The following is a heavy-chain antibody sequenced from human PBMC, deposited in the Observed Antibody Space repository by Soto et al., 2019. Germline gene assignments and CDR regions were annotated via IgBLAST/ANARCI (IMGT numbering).Heavy chain of an antibody. Sequence: SVKVSCKASGGTFSSYAISWVRQAPGQGLEWMGGIIPIFGTANYAQKFQGRVTITADESTSTAYMELSSLRSEDTAVYYCARESAYYYDSSGSRPYYFDYWGQGTLGTVSS. CDR3: ARESAYYYDSSGSRPYYFDY. CDR1: GGTFSSYA. V-gene: IGHV1-69*13. CDR2: IIPIFGTA. D-gene: IGHD3-22*01. J-gene: IGHJ4*02.